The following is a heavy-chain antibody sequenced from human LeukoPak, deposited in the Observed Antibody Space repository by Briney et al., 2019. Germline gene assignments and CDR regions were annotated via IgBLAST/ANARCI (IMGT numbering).Heavy chain of an antibody. CDR3: ARGYCSGGICYDWYFDL. V-gene: IGHV1-2*02. J-gene: IGHJ2*01. CDR1: GYTFTGYY. CDR2: INPNSGGT. D-gene: IGHD2-15*01. Sequence: ASVKVSCKASGYTFTGYYMHWVRQAPGQGLEWMGWINPNSGGTNYAQKFQVRVTMTRDTSISTAYMEVTRLRSDDTAVYYCARGYCSGGICYDWYFDLWGRGTLVTVSS.